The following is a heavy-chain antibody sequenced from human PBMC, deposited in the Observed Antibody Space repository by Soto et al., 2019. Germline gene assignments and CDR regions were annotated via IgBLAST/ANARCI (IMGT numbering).Heavy chain of an antibody. Sequence: SETLSLTCAVLGGSFSDYYWTWIRQPPGKGLEWIGEINHSGSSSYNPSLKSRLTLSVDKSTKEFSLNLSSVTAADMSAYHCVRGRAFMSRVAFDIWGQGTMVTVSS. V-gene: IGHV4-34*01. CDR2: INHSGSS. J-gene: IGHJ3*02. CDR1: GGSFSDYY. CDR3: VRGRAFMSRVAFDI. D-gene: IGHD1-26*01.